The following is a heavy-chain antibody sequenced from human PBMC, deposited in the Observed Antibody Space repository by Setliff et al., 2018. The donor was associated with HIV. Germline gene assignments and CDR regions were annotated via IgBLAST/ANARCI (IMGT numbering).Heavy chain of an antibody. CDR2: IFYSGHT. Sequence: SETLSLTCTVSGGSITRSSYYWAWIRQPPGKGLEWIGNIFYSGHTFYNPSLRSRVTISVDTSKNQFSLKLSSVTTADTAVYYCARGVAAAGLWGQGTLVTVSS. CDR3: ARGVAAAGL. J-gene: IGHJ4*02. V-gene: IGHV4-39*07. D-gene: IGHD6-13*01. CDR1: GGSITRSSYY.